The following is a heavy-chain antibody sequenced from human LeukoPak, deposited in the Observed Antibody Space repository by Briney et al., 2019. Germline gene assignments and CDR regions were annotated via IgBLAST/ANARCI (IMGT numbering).Heavy chain of an antibody. D-gene: IGHD3-10*01. V-gene: IGHV1-69*13. CDR1: GGTFSSYA. CDR3: ARDTERGSGSGYMDV. Sequence: SVKVSCKASGGTFSSYAISWVRQAPGQGLEWMGGIIPIFGTANYAQKFQGRVTITADESTSTAYMELSSLRSEDTAVYYCARDTERGSGSGYMDVWGKGTTATISS. J-gene: IGHJ6*03. CDR2: IIPIFGTA.